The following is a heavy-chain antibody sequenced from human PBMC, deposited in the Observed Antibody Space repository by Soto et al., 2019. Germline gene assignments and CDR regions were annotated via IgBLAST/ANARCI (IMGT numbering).Heavy chain of an antibody. CDR3: AKDKGGRYCSRTCGLYSIDY. V-gene: IGHV3-23*01. J-gene: IGHJ4*02. D-gene: IGHD2-2*01. CDR2: ISDGGST. Sequence: EVQLLESGGGLVQPGGSLRLSCTASGFTFSTYAMSWVRQAPGKGLEWVSTISDGGSTYYADSVKGRFTISRDNSQNTLYLEMNSLRVEDTAVYYCAKDKGGRYCSRTCGLYSIDYWGQGTLVTVSS. CDR1: GFTFSTYA.